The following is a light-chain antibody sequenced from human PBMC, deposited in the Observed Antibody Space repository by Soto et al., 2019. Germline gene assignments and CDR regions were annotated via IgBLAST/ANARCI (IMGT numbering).Light chain of an antibody. Sequence: QSVLTQPPSVSGAPGQRVTLSCTGSSSNIGTGYAVHWYQQLPGTAPRLLIYGNNNRPSGVPDRFSGSKSGTSASLAITGLQAEDVAVYYCQSYDNSLSAYVIFGGGTKLTVL. CDR3: QSYDNSLSAYVI. CDR2: GNN. V-gene: IGLV1-40*01. J-gene: IGLJ2*01. CDR1: SSNIGTGYA.